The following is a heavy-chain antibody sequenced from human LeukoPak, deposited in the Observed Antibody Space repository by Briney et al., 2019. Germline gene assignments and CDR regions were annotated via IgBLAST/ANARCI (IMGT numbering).Heavy chain of an antibody. CDR2: IFHNGGT. J-gene: IGHJ4*02. CDR1: GGSITSDNW. Sequence: SGTLSLTCTVSGGSITSDNWWSWVRQPPGKGLEWIGEIFHNGGTNYNPSLKSRVTISVDTSKNQFSLKLSSVTAADTAVSYCARKNVGYRSGQLDYWGQGTLVTVSS. CDR3: ARKNVGYRSGQLDY. D-gene: IGHD6-19*01. V-gene: IGHV4-4*02.